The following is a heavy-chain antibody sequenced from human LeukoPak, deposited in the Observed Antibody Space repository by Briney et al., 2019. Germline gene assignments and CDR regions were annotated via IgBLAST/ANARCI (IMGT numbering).Heavy chain of an antibody. V-gene: IGHV4-59*08. D-gene: IGHD2-15*01. Sequence: SETLSLTCTVSGGSISSYYWSWIRQPPGKGLEWIGYTYYSGSTNYNPSLKSRVTISVDTSKNQFSLKLSSVTAADTAVYYCARLSLEGMSGGYTNFDYWGQGTLVTVSS. J-gene: IGHJ4*02. CDR1: GGSISSYY. CDR3: ARLSLEGMSGGYTNFDY. CDR2: TYYSGST.